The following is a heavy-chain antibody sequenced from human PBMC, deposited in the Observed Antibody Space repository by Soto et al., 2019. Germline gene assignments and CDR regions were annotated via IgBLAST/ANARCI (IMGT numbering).Heavy chain of an antibody. CDR2: ISGSGGST. J-gene: IGHJ6*02. CDR3: AKDQSIAARPAYGMDV. Sequence: GGSLRLSCAASGFTFSSYAMSWVRQAPGKGPEWVSAISGSGGSTYYADSVKGRFTISRDNSKNTLYLQMNSLRAEDTAVYYCAKDQSIAARPAYGMDVWGQGTTVTVSS. D-gene: IGHD6-6*01. CDR1: GFTFSSYA. V-gene: IGHV3-23*01.